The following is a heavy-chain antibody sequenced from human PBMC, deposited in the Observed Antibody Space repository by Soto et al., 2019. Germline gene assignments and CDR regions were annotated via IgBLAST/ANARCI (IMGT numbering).Heavy chain of an antibody. CDR1: GWSFSAYS. CDR2: INVGGSI. CDR3: ARESHDILTGPPWVWYFDL. Sequence: QVQLQQWVEGLFSPWETLPLTCGVSGWSFSAYSGSWIGQSPVKGLVCIGEINVGGSINYNPFLKSRVSISVDTSKNHYPLNLRSVTAADTAVYYCARESHDILTGPPWVWYFDLWGRGTLVTVSS. V-gene: IGHV4-34*01. J-gene: IGHJ2*01. D-gene: IGHD3-9*01.